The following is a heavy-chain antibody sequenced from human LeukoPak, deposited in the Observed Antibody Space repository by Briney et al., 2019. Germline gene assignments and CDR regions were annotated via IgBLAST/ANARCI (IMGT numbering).Heavy chain of an antibody. D-gene: IGHD3-10*01. J-gene: IGHJ6*02. Sequence: PSETLSLTCAVYGGSFSGYYWSWIRQPPGKGLEWIGEINHSGGTNYNPSLKSRVTISVDTSKNQFSLKLSSVTAADTAVYYCARARGYGSGSYPFRYYYYGMDVWGQGTTVTVSS. CDR2: INHSGGT. V-gene: IGHV4-34*01. CDR3: ARARGYGSGSYPFRYYYYGMDV. CDR1: GGSFSGYY.